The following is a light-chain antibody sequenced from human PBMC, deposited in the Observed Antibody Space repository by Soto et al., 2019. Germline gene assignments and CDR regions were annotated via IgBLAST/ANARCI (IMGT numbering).Light chain of an antibody. J-gene: IGKJ1*01. CDR2: DAS. V-gene: IGKV1-5*01. CDR1: QSVSGW. Sequence: DIQMTQSDSTLSTSVGDTVTLTCRASQSVSGWLAWYQQKPGEAPKLLIYDASALPRGVPSRFSASGSGTKVTLTIASLEPDDFATYYCQQYETFSGTFGPGTKVDIK. CDR3: QQYETFSGT.